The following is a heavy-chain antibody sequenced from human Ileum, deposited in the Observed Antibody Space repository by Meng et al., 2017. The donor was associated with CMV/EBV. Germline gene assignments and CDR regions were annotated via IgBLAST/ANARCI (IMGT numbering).Heavy chain of an antibody. CDR3: ARVRRNYDFWSGSKTYYYYGMDV. V-gene: IGHV4-61*01. D-gene: IGHD3-3*01. CDR1: GGSVSSGSYY. J-gene: IGHJ6*02. Sequence: SETLSLTCTVSGGSVSSGSYYWSWIRQPPGKGLEWIGYIYYSGSTNYNPSLKSRVTISVDTSKNQFSLKLSSVTAADTAVYYCARVRRNYDFWSGSKTYYYYGMDVWGQGTTVTVSS. CDR2: IYYSGST.